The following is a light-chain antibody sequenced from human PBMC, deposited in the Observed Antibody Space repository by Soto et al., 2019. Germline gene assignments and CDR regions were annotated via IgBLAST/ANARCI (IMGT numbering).Light chain of an antibody. V-gene: IGKV2-30*02. CDR3: MQGTHWPWT. Sequence: DVVMTQSPLSLPVTLGQPASISCRSSRSLIHSDGNTYLSWFQQRPGQSPRRLIYEVSDRDSGVPDRFSGSGSGTDFALKISRVEAEDVRVYYCMQGTHWPWTFGQGTEVDIK. CDR2: EVS. J-gene: IGKJ1*01. CDR1: RSLIHSDGNTY.